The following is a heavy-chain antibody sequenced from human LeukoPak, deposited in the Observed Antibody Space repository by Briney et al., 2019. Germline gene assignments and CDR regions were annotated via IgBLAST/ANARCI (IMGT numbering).Heavy chain of an antibody. CDR2: IYTSGST. Sequence: SETLSLTCTVSGGSISSGSYYWSWIRQPAGKGLEWIGRIYTSGSTNYNPSLKSRVTISVDTSKNQFSLKLSSVTAADTAVYYCARVGYDILTGTRDYWGQGTLVTVSS. CDR3: ARVGYDILTGTRDY. J-gene: IGHJ4*02. CDR1: GGSISSGSYY. V-gene: IGHV4-61*02. D-gene: IGHD3-9*01.